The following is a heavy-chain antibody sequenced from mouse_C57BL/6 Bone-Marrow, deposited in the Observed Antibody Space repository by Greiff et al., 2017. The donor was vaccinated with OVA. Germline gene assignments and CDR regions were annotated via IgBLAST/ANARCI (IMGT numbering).Heavy chain of an antibody. CDR3: ARSAVLLRGYYFDY. CDR1: GYTFTSYW. CDR2: IHPNSGST. Sequence: VQLQQPGAELVKPGASVKLSCKASGYTFTSYWMHWVKQRPGQGLEWIGMIHPNSGSTNYNEKFKSKATLTVDKSSSTAYMQLSSLTSEDSAVYYCARSAVLLRGYYFDYWGQGTTLTVSS. V-gene: IGHV1-64*01. J-gene: IGHJ2*01. D-gene: IGHD1-1*01.